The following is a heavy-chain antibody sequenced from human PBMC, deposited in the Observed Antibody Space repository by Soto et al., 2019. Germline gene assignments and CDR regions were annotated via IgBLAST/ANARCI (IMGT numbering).Heavy chain of an antibody. V-gene: IGHV1-8*01. Sequence: ASVKVSCKASGYTFTSYDINWVRQATGQGLEWMGWMNPNSGNTGYAQKFQGRVTMTRNTSISTAHMGLRSLRSEDTGVYYCARAGLEMVLYYYYYMDVWGKGTTVTVSS. CDR2: MNPNSGNT. CDR1: GYTFTSYD. D-gene: IGHD2-8*01. J-gene: IGHJ6*03. CDR3: ARAGLEMVLYYYYYMDV.